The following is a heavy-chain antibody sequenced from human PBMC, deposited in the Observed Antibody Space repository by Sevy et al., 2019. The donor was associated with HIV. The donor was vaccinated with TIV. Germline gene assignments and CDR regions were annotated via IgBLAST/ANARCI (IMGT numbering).Heavy chain of an antibody. Sequence: GGSLRLSCAASGFTVGSNYMSWVRQAPGKGLEWVSVIYSGGSTYYADSVKGRFTISRDNSKNTLYLQMNSLRAEDTAVYYCARDPGRYCSGGSCPTGAFDIWGQGTMVTVSS. J-gene: IGHJ3*02. V-gene: IGHV3-53*01. CDR2: IYSGGST. D-gene: IGHD2-15*01. CDR3: ARDPGRYCSGGSCPTGAFDI. CDR1: GFTVGSNY.